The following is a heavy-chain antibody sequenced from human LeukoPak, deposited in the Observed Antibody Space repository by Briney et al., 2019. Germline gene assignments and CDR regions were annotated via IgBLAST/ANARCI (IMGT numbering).Heavy chain of an antibody. Sequence: ASVKVSCKASGYTFTSYYMHWVRQAPGQGLEWMGIINPSGGSTSYAQKFQGRVTMTRDTSTSTVYMELSSLRSEDTAVYYCAREPVQGGYSYYGMDVWGQGTTVTVSS. J-gene: IGHJ6*02. CDR3: AREPVQGGYSYYGMDV. D-gene: IGHD1-1*01. V-gene: IGHV1-46*01. CDR1: GYTFTSYY. CDR2: INPSGGST.